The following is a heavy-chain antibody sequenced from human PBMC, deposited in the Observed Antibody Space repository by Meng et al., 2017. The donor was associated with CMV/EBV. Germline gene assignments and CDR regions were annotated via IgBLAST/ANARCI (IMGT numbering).Heavy chain of an antibody. J-gene: IGHJ5*02. V-gene: IGHV1-69*05. CDR2: IIRIFGTA. CDR3: SRGGGKYYYDSSGYYNGGWFDP. D-gene: IGHD3-22*01. CDR1: YA. Sequence: YASSWERQAPGQELEGRRGIIRIFGTAKYAQKCQVRVAITTDESTSTAYMEVSSLGSEDSALYYCSRGGGKYYYDSSGYYNGGWFDPWGQGTLVTVSS.